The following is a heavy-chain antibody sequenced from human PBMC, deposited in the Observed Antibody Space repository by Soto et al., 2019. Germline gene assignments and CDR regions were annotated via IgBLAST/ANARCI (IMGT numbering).Heavy chain of an antibody. J-gene: IGHJ6*02. V-gene: IGHV4-4*02. CDR2: IYHSGST. CDR3: ARDRNSSSWDSDYYYGMDV. Sequence: PSETLSLTCAVSGGSISSSNWWSWVRQPPGKGLEWIGEIYHSGSTNYNPSLKSRVTISVDKSKNQFSLKLSSVTAADTAVYYCARDRNSSSWDSDYYYGMDVWGQGTRSPSP. D-gene: IGHD6-13*01. CDR1: GGSISSSNW.